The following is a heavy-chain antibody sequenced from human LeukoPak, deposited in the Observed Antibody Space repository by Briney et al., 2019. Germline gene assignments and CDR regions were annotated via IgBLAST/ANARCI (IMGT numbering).Heavy chain of an antibody. CDR3: ARDNSVGDNAWWFDP. CDR2: INPNSGGT. Sequence: ASVKVSCKASGYTFAGYYMHWVRQAPGQGLEWMGWINPNSGGTNYAQKFQGRVTMTRDTSISTAYMELSRLRSDDTAVYYCARDNSVGDNAWWFDPWGQGTLVTVSS. D-gene: IGHD1-26*01. J-gene: IGHJ5*02. V-gene: IGHV1-2*02. CDR1: GYTFAGYY.